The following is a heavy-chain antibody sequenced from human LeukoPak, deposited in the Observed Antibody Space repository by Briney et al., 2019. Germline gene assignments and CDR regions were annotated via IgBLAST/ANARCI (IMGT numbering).Heavy chain of an antibody. CDR3: ARLGFSNSGSYLAPSDY. CDR2: IYYSGGN. J-gene: IGHJ4*02. Sequence: SETLSLTCPVSGGSLSSYYWSWIRQPPGKGLEWIGYIYYSGGNNYNPSFKSRVTISVDTSKNQFSLKLSSVTAADTAVYYCARLGFSNSGSYLAPSDYWGQGTLVTVSS. CDR1: GGSLSSYY. V-gene: IGHV4-59*08. D-gene: IGHD1-26*01.